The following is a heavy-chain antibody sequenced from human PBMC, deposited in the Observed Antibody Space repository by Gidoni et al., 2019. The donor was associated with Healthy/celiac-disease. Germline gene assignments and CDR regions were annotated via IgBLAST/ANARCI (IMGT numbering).Heavy chain of an antibody. Sequence: QVQLVQSGAEVKKPGASVKVSCKASGYTFPGYYMHWVRQAPGQGLEWMGWINPNSGGTNYEQKFQGRVTMTRDTSISTAYMELSRLRSDDTAVYYCARAHDGSGSYYNDYWGQGTLVTVSS. J-gene: IGHJ4*02. V-gene: IGHV1-2*02. D-gene: IGHD3-10*01. CDR2: INPNSGGT. CDR1: GYTFPGYY. CDR3: ARAHDGSGSYYNDY.